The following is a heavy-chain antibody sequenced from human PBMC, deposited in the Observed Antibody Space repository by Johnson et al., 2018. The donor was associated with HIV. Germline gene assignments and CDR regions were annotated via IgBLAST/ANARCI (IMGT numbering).Heavy chain of an antibody. CDR3: ARGSRYTFDNDDVHLLHAFDI. V-gene: IGHV3-30*19. D-gene: IGHD3-16*01. CDR2: IWYDGSNK. J-gene: IGHJ3*02. Sequence: QVQLVESGGGVVQPGRSLRLSCAASGFTFSSYGMHWVRQAPGKGLEWVAVIWYDGSNKYYADSVKGRFTISRDNSKNTLYLQMNSLRAEDTAVYYCARGSRYTFDNDDVHLLHAFDIWGQGTMVTVSS. CDR1: GFTFSSYG.